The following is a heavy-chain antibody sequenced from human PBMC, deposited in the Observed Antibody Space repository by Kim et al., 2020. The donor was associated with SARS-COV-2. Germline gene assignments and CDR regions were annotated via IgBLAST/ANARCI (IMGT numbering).Heavy chain of an antibody. Sequence: NTNYAQKLQGRVTMTTDTSTSTAYMELRSLRSDDTAVYYCARGMGALTGYWGQGTLVTVSS. D-gene: IGHD1-26*01. V-gene: IGHV1-18*01. CDR3: ARGMGALTGY. CDR2: NT. J-gene: IGHJ4*02.